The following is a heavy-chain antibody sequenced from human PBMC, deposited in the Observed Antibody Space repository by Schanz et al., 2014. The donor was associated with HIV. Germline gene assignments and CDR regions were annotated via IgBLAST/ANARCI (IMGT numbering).Heavy chain of an antibody. D-gene: IGHD3-22*01. V-gene: IGHV3-30*18. CDR2: KSYDGINK. Sequence: VQLLDSGGGLVQPGGSLRLSCAASGFSFNNYGMHWVRQAPGKGLEGVAVKSYDGINKHYADSVKGRFTISRDNSKNTLYLQIKSLRPEDTAVYYCAKDGNWYDSRYRGKGNYYYYYGMDVWGQGTTVTVSS. CDR3: AKDGNWYDSRYRGKGNYYYYYGMDV. CDR1: GFSFNNYG. J-gene: IGHJ6*02.